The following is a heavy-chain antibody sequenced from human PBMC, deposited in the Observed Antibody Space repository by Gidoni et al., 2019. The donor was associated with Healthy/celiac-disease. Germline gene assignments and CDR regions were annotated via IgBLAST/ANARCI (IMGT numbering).Heavy chain of an antibody. V-gene: IGHV1-3*01. Sequence: QVQLVQSGAEVKKPGAPVKVSCKASGYTFTSSAMHWVRQAPGQRLEWMGWINAGNGNTKYSQKCQGRVTITRDTSASTACMELSSLRSEDTAVYYCARESNYYDSSGYYYVRYFQHWGQGTLVTVSS. CDR3: ARESNYYDSSGYYYVRYFQH. CDR1: GYTFTSSA. J-gene: IGHJ1*01. CDR2: INAGNGNT. D-gene: IGHD3-22*01.